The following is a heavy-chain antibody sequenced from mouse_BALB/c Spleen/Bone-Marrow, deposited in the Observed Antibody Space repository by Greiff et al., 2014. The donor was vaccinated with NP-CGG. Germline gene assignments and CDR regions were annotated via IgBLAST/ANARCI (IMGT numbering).Heavy chain of an antibody. V-gene: IGHV1-4*01. CDR1: GYTFTYYT. CDR3: ARGGNHPYSAMDS. D-gene: IGHD1-1*02. J-gene: IGHJ4*01. Sequence: QVQLQQSGAELARPGASVKMSCKASGYTFTYYTMHWVKQRPGQGLEWIGYINPSSGYTNYNQKFKDKATLTADKSSSTAYMQLSSLTSDDSTVYYCARGGNHPYSAMDSWGQGTSVTVSS. CDR2: INPSSGYT.